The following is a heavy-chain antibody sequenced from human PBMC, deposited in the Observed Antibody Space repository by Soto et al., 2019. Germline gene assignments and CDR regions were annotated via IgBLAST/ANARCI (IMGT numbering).Heavy chain of an antibody. Sequence: GSLRLSCAASGFTFSSYAMHWVRQAPGKGLEWVAVISYDGSNKYYADSVKGRFTISRDNSKNTLYLQMNSLRAEDTAVYYCARPRYDSSGYYSDYWGQGTLVTVSS. CDR1: GFTFSSYA. D-gene: IGHD3-22*01. V-gene: IGHV3-30-3*01. J-gene: IGHJ4*02. CDR3: ARPRYDSSGYYSDY. CDR2: ISYDGSNK.